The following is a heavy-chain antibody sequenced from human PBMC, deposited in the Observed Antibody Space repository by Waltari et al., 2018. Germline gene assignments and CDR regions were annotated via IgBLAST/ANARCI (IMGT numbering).Heavy chain of an antibody. CDR3: ASARASRRAFDI. V-gene: IGHV3-53*01. CDR2: IYSGGST. J-gene: IGHJ3*02. CDR1: GFTVSSNY. Sequence: ASGFTVSSNYMSWVRQAPGKGLEWVSVIYSGGSTYYADSVKGRFTISRDNSKNTLYLQMNSLRAEDTAVYYCASARASRRAFDIWGQGTMVTVSS.